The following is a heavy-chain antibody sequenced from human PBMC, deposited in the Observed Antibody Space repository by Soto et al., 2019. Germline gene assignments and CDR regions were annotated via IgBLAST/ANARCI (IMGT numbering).Heavy chain of an antibody. Sequence: EEELMESGGGFQQPGGSLRLSCVAIGFSFTNYEMNWLRQAPGKGLEFIAYISSGTNYVYYADSVEGRFTISRDDAKSSLYLQMNSLRVEDTALYYCARGVAVAAYTALDLWGQGTAVAVSP. CDR3: ARGVAVAAYTALDL. CDR2: ISSGTNYV. D-gene: IGHD6-19*01. CDR1: GFSFTNYE. J-gene: IGHJ5*02. V-gene: IGHV3-48*03.